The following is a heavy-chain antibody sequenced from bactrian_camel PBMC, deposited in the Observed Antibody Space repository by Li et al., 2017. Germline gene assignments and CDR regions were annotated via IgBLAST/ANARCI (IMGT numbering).Heavy chain of an antibody. CDR3: AAVRDQLTH. CDR2: IDADGGIT. V-gene: IGHV3S1*01. Sequence: QVQLVESGGGSAQAGGSLRLSCVPDTYTYNTRCLGWYRKAPGKERERVAAIDADGGITYRDSVKGRFAISRDRSKNMLYLQMNSQETEDTAVYYCAAVRDQLTHWGQGTQVTVS. J-gene: IGHJ4*01. CDR1: TYTYNTRC. D-gene: IGHD8*01.